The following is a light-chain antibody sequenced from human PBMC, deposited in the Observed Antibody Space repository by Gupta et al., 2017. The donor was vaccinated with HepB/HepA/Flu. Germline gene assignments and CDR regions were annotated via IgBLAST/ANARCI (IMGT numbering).Light chain of an antibody. CDR2: SNN. CDR3: ATWDDSLSGPV. V-gene: IGLV1-44*01. J-gene: IGLJ2*01. CDR1: SSNIGGNS. Sequence: QSVLTQPPSASGTPGQRVTISCSGSSSNIGGNSLNWYQQLPGTAPKLLIYSNNQRPSGVPDRFSGSKSGTSASLAISGLQSEDEADYYCATWDDSLSGPVFGGGTGLTVL.